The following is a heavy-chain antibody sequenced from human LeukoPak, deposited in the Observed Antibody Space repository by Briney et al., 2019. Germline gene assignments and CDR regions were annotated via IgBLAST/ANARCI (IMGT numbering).Heavy chain of an antibody. V-gene: IGHV1-18*04. CDR1: GYTFTNYG. D-gene: IGHD2-2*01. Sequence: GASVKVSCRASGYTFTNYGISWVRQAPGQGLEWMGWISTYNGNTNYALKLKGRVTMTTDTPTRTAYMELRSLRSDDTAVYYCAREGQLLLDFWGQGTLVTVSA. J-gene: IGHJ4*02. CDR2: ISTYNGNT. CDR3: AREGQLLLDF.